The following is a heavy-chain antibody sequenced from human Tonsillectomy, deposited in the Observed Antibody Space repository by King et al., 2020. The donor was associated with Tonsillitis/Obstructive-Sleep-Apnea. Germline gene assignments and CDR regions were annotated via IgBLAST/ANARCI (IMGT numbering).Heavy chain of an antibody. CDR2: INTNTGNP. D-gene: IGHD1-26*01. Sequence: QLVQSGSELKKPGASVKVSCKASGYTFTTYGVNWMRHAPGQGLEWMGWINTNTGNPTYGQGFTGRFVFSLDTSVSTAYLQIGSLKAEDTAMYYCARDLRGVGRSLDYWGQGTLVTVSS. CDR1: GYTFTTYG. V-gene: IGHV7-4-1*01. CDR3: ARDLRGVGRSLDY. J-gene: IGHJ4*02.